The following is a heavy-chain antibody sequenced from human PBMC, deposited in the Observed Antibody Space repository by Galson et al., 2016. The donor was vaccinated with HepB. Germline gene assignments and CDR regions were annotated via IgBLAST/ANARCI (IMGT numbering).Heavy chain of an antibody. CDR1: GYSFTNYW. CDR3: ARHSVDSSGWYGDFYWFDP. CDR2: IDPSDSYT. V-gene: IGHV5-10-1*01. D-gene: IGHD6-19*01. J-gene: IGHJ5*02. Sequence: QSGAEVKKPGESLRISCKGSGYSFTNYWISWVRQMPGKGLEWMGTIDPSDSYTNYRPSFQGHVTISADESITTAYLQWSSLKTSDTAMYYCARHSVDSSGWYGDFYWFDPWGQGTLVTVSS.